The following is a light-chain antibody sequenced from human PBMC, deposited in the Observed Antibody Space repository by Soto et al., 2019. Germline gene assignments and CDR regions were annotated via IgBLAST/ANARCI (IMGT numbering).Light chain of an antibody. CDR1: NIGSKG. Sequence: SYELTQPPSVSVAPGKTASISCWGHNIGSKGVHWYQQKPGQAPVLVIYSDTDLPPVIPERFSGSNSANLATLTISRVEAGDEADCYCQVWDSGSAHVVFGGGTKLTVL. J-gene: IGLJ2*01. CDR3: QVWDSGSAHVV. V-gene: IGLV3-21*04. CDR2: SDT.